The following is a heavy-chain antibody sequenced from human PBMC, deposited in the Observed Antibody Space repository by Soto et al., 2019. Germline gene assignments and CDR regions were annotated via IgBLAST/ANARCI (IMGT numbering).Heavy chain of an antibody. CDR3: AKGAVSGRGGNWFDP. V-gene: IGHV3-9*01. Sequence: GGSLRLSCAASGFTFDDYAMHWVRQAPGKGLEWVSGISWNSGSIGYAESVKGRLTISRDNAKNTLYLQMNSLRAEDTALYYCAKGAVSGRGGNWFDPWGQGTLVTVSS. D-gene: IGHD3-10*01. CDR1: GFTFDDYA. J-gene: IGHJ5*02. CDR2: ISWNSGSI.